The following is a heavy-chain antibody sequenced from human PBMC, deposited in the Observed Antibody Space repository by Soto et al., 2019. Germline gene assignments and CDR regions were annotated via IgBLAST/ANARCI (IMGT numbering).Heavy chain of an antibody. Sequence: PSETLSLTCTVSGGSISSSSYYWGWIRQPPGKGLEWIGSIYYSGSTYYNPSLKSRVTISVDTSKNQFSLKLSSVTAADTAVYYSARPATTAYYYCAGGNNAAPHYVNYGMDVWGQGTTVTVSS. D-gene: IGHD3-10*01. CDR3: ARPATTAYYYCAGGNNAAPHYVNYGMDV. V-gene: IGHV4-39*01. J-gene: IGHJ6*02. CDR2: IYYSGST. CDR1: GGSISSSSYY.